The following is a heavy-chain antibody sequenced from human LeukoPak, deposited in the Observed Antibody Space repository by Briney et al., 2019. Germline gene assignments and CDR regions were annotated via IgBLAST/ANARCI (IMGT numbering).Heavy chain of an antibody. Sequence: SETLSLTCTVSGGSISTTNYYWGWIRQPPGRDLEWIGSIYSSGNTYYSPSLESRVTISVDTSKNQLPLKLTSATAADTSVYYCARHSGLRSPFDPWGQGTLVTVSS. J-gene: IGHJ5*02. CDR3: ARHSGLRSPFDP. CDR2: IYSSGNT. V-gene: IGHV4-39*01. CDR1: GGSISTTNYY. D-gene: IGHD3-3*01.